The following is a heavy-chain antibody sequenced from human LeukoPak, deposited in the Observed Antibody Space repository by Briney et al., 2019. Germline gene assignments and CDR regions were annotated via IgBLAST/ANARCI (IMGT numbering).Heavy chain of an antibody. CDR2: ISGSGGST. CDR3: ARDGGSLGHY. J-gene: IGHJ4*02. D-gene: IGHD3-16*01. V-gene: IGHV3-23*01. Sequence: PGGSLRLSCAASGFTFSSYAMSWVRQAPGKGLEWVSAISGSGGSTYYADSVKGRFTISRDNAKNSLYLQMNSLRAEDTAVYYCARDGGSLGHYWGQGTLVTVSS. CDR1: GFTFSSYA.